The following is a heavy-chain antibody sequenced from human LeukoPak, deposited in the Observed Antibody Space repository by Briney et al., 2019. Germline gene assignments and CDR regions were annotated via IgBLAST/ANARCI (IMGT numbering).Heavy chain of an antibody. J-gene: IGHJ3*02. CDR1: GFIFNNYG. V-gene: IGHV3-23*01. CDR2: ISGSGGST. CDR3: AKDGYYASDAFDI. D-gene: IGHD3-22*01. Sequence: TGGSLRLSCEASGFIFNNYGMSWVRQAPGKGLEWGSVISGSGGSTYYADSVKGRFTISRDNSKKTLYLQMNSLRAEDTAVYYCAKDGYYASDAFDIWGQGTMVTVSS.